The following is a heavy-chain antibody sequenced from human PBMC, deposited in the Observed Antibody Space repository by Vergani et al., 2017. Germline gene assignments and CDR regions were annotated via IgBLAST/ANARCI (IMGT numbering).Heavy chain of an antibody. Sequence: QVQLQESGPGLVKPSETLSLACTVSNDSVSNTFYYWGWIRQTPGKGLEWIGSIYYSGSTYYNPSLESRVTMSVDTSKSQFSLKLSSVTAADTAVYYCARYYSSGYPYNWFDPWGQGTLVTVSS. D-gene: IGHD3-22*01. J-gene: IGHJ5*02. CDR3: ARYYSSGYPYNWFDP. CDR1: NDSVSNTFYY. V-gene: IGHV4-39*01. CDR2: IYYSGST.